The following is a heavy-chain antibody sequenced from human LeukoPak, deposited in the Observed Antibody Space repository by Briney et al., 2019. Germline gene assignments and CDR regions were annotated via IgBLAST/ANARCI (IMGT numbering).Heavy chain of an antibody. CDR1: GFTFSSYA. D-gene: IGHD4-23*01. Sequence: GGSLRLSCAASGFTFSSYAMSWVRQAPGKGLEWVSAISGSGGSTYYADSVKGRFTISRDNSKNTLYLQMNSLRAEDTAVYYCAKDHYGGNSLEFSRGRYYFDYWGQGTLVTVSS. V-gene: IGHV3-23*01. CDR3: AKDHYGGNSLEFSRGRYYFDY. CDR2: ISGSGGST. J-gene: IGHJ4*02.